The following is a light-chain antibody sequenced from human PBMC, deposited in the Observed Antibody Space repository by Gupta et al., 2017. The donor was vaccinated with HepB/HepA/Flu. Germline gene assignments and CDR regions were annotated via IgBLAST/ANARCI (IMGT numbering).Light chain of an antibody. CDR2: WSS. CDR1: QSLLYSDNKNY. V-gene: IGKV4-1*01. J-gene: IGKJ1*01. Sequence: DIVMTQSPDSLFVSLGERATINCKSSQSLLYSDNKNYLAWYQQKRGQPPKLVISWSSIRESGVPDRFSGSGSGADFTLTISSLQAEDVAVYYCQQYYDIPRTFGQGTKVEIK. CDR3: QQYYDIPRT.